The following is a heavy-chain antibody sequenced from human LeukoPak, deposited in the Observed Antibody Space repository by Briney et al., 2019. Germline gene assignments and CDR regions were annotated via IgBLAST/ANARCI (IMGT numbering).Heavy chain of an antibody. CDR2: IRYDGNNK. CDR1: GFTFSSYG. Sequence: GESLRLSCAASGFTFSSYGMHWVRQAPGKGLEWVAFIRYDGNNKYYADSVKGRFTISRDNSKNTLYLQMNSLRAEDTAVYYCAKDAVIVVVTAIRDAFDIWGQGTMVTVSS. V-gene: IGHV3-30*02. CDR3: AKDAVIVVVTAIRDAFDI. D-gene: IGHD2-21*02. J-gene: IGHJ3*02.